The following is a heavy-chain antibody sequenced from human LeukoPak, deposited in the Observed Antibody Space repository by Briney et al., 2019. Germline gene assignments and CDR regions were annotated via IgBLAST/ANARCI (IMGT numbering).Heavy chain of an antibody. CDR1: GFTFSSYG. CDR3: VVSTFDY. Sequence: GGSPRLSCAASGFTFSSYGMHWVRQAPGKGLEWVAVISYDGSNKYYADSVKGRFTISRDNSKNTLYLQMNSLRAEDTAVYYPVVSTFDYWGQGTLVTVSS. D-gene: IGHD2-2*01. J-gene: IGHJ4*02. V-gene: IGHV3-30*03. CDR2: ISYDGSNK.